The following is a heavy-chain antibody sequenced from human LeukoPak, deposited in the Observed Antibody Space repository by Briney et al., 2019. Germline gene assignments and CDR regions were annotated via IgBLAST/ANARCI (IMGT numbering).Heavy chain of an antibody. CDR1: GYTLTELS. CDR3: ATASGSYYPIDY. CDR2: LDPEDGET. V-gene: IGHV1-24*01. J-gene: IGHJ4*02. D-gene: IGHD1-26*01. Sequence: ASVKVSCKVSGYTLTELSMHWVRQAPGKGLEWMGGLDPEDGETIYAQKFQGRVTMTEDTSTDTAYMELSSLRSEDTAVYYCATASGSYYPIDYWGQGTLVTVSS.